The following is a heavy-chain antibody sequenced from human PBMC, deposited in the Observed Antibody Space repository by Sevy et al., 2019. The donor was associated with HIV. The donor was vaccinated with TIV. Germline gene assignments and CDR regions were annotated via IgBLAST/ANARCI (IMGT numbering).Heavy chain of an antibody. CDR1: GEPFSGYY. V-gene: IGHV4-34*01. J-gene: IGHJ4*02. Sequence: SETLSLTCTVHGEPFSGYYWSWTRQPPGKGLEWIGEINHSGITHYNPSLKSRVTLSVDTSKNHFSLKLSSVTAADTAVYYCVRQDLATAAPRPYWGQGSLVTVSS. D-gene: IGHD6-6*01. CDR3: VRQDLATAAPRPY. CDR2: INHSGIT.